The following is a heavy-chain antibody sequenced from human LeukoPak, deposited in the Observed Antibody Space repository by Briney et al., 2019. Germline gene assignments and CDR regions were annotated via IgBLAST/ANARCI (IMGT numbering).Heavy chain of an antibody. D-gene: IGHD6-13*01. CDR1: GGSTSSYY. CDR2: IYYSGST. V-gene: IGHV4-59*01. Sequence: SETLSLICTVSGGSTSSYYWSWIRQPPGKGLEWIGYIYYSGSTNYNPSLKSRVTMSVDTSKNQFSLKLSSVTAADTAVYYCARDGRRGVAAAGIRWFDPWGQGTLVTVSS. J-gene: IGHJ5*02. CDR3: ARDGRRGVAAAGIRWFDP.